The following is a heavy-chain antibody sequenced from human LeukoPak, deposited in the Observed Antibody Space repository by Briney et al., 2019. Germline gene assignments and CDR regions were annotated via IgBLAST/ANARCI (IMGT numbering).Heavy chain of an antibody. D-gene: IGHD2-2*01. CDR3: VSFYETY. CDR1: GFTFSSYS. Sequence: GGSLRLSCAASGFTFSSYSMNWVRQAPGKGLVWVSHINSDGSWTSYADSVKGRFTISKDNAKNTVYLQMNNLRAEDTAVYYCVSFYETYWGRGTLVTVSS. CDR2: INSDGSWT. J-gene: IGHJ4*02. V-gene: IGHV3-74*01.